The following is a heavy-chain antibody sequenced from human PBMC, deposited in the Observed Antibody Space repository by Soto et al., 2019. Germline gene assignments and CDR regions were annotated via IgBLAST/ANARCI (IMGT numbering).Heavy chain of an antibody. Sequence: NPSETLSLTXAVYGGSLSDHSWNWIRQPPGKGLEWIGKISPSGSTEYKQSLESRVTISADTSENQFSLRLTSVTAADTGVYYCVKGGGIPGVRSFDWLKFGYFDTWDQGVLVTVS. CDR2: ISPSGST. CDR1: GGSLSDHS. CDR3: VKGGGIPGVRSFDWLKFGYFDT. D-gene: IGHD3-9*01. J-gene: IGHJ5*02. V-gene: IGHV4-34*01.